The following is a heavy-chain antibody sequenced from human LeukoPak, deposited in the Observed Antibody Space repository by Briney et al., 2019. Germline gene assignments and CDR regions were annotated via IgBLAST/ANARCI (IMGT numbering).Heavy chain of an antibody. V-gene: IGHV4-59*01. CDR2: MHHSGNT. CDR1: GDTFSNYS. D-gene: IGHD6-13*01. J-gene: IGHJ6*02. CDR3: ARAVRGQQMGGRIRKFCLYGSHV. Sequence: SETLTLSCSVSGDTFSNYSMSWIRQPPGKGLEWIGYMHHSGNTNYNPSLKSRVTISVDTSKNQCSLKLTSVPAADTAVYYCARAVRGQQMGGRIRKFCLYGSHVWGQGTTVTVSS.